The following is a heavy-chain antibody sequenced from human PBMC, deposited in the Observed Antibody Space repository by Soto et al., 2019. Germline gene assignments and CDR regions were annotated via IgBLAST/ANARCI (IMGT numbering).Heavy chain of an antibody. J-gene: IGHJ6*03. CDR3: ARVLITMVRGVIVGRYYYYYMDV. V-gene: IGHV4-34*01. CDR1: GGSFSGYY. D-gene: IGHD3-10*01. CDR2: INHSGST. Sequence: ETLSLTCAVYGGSFSGYYWSWIRQPPGKGLEWIGEINHSGSTNYNPSLKSRVTISVDTSKNQFSLKLSSVTAADTAVYYCARVLITMVRGVIVGRYYYYYMDVWGKGTTVTVSS.